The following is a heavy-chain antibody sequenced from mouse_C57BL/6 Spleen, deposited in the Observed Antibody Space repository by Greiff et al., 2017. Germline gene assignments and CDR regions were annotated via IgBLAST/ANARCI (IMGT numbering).Heavy chain of an antibody. D-gene: IGHD4-1*01. CDR3: AKANWGRYFDY. CDR2: IDPEDGET. J-gene: IGHJ2*01. CDR1: GFNIKDYY. Sequence: EVKLMESGAELVKPGASVKLSCTASGFNIKDYYMHWVKQRTEQGLEWIGRIDPEDGETKYAPKFQGKGTITADPTSNTAYMQLSSLTSEDTAVYYCAKANWGRYFDYWGQGTTLTVSS. V-gene: IGHV14-2*01.